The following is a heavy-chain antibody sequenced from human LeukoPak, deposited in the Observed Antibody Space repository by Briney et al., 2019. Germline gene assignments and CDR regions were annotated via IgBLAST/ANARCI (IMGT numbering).Heavy chain of an antibody. Sequence: ASVKVSCKASGYTFTGYYMHWVRQAPGQGLEWMGWINPNSGGTNYAQKFQGRVTMTRDTSISTAYMELSRLRSDDTAVYYCARREIVEDAFDIWGQGTMVTVSS. J-gene: IGHJ3*02. V-gene: IGHV1-2*02. CDR2: INPNSGGT. CDR3: ARREIVEDAFDI. CDR1: GYTFTGYY. D-gene: IGHD1-26*01.